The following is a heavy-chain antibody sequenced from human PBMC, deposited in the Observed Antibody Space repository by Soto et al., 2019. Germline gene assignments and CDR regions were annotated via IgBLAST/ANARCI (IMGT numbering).Heavy chain of an antibody. V-gene: IGHV3-30*18. D-gene: IGHD6-13*01. CDR3: AKDPSWQQLARYYFDY. CDR2: ISYDGFNK. Sequence: QVQLVESGGGVVQPGRSLRLSCAASGFSFISYGMHWVRQAPGKGLEWVAVISYDGFNKYYADTVKGRFTISRDNSKNTVFLQMNSLRTEDTAVYYCAKDPSWQQLARYYFDYWGQGTLVTVSS. CDR1: GFSFISYG. J-gene: IGHJ4*02.